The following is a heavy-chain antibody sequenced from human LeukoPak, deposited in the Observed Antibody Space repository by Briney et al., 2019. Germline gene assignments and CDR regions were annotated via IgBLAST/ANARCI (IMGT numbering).Heavy chain of an antibody. CDR1: GGSIRSTSYY. CDR2: VHHSGST. Sequence: SETLSLTCTVSGGSIRSTSYYWGWIRQPPGKGLEWLGSVHHSGSTYDNPSFKSRVTISVDTSKNQFSLKLISVTAADTAVYYCARRSTVAGRGRFDPWGQGTLVTVSS. CDR3: ARRSTVAGRGRFDP. D-gene: IGHD6-19*01. V-gene: IGHV4-39*01. J-gene: IGHJ5*02.